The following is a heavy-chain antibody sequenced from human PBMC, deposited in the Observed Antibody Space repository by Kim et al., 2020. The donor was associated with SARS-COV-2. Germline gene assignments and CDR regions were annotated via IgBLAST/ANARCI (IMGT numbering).Heavy chain of an antibody. Sequence: GGSLRLSCEASGFTFSGHWMTWVRQAPGKGLEWVANIKEDGSEKHYVDSVKGRFAISRDNSRNSLYLQMNSLRAEDTAVYYCARNRGTAVWGQGSLVTVS. V-gene: IGHV3-7*01. CDR3: ARNRGTAV. CDR1: GFTFSGHW. J-gene: IGHJ4*02. D-gene: IGHD2-2*01. CDR2: IKEDGSEK.